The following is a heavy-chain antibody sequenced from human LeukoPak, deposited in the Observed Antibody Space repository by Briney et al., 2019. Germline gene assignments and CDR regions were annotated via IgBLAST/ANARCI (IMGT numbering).Heavy chain of an antibody. CDR3: AKLGYSSSWYANDGMDV. V-gene: IGHV3-23*01. D-gene: IGHD6-13*01. CDR1: GFTFSRYA. Sequence: PGGSLRLSCAASGFTFSRYAMSWVRRAPGKGLEWVSAISGSGGSTYYADYVKGRFTISRDNSKNTLYLQMNSLRAEDTAVYYCAKLGYSSSWYANDGMDVWGQGTTVTVSS. CDR2: ISGSGGST. J-gene: IGHJ6*02.